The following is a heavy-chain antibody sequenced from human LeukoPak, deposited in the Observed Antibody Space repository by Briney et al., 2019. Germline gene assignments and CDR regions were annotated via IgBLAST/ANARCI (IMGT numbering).Heavy chain of an antibody. D-gene: IGHD1-1*01. J-gene: IGHJ6*02. Sequence: MHWVRRAPGKGLGWVAVIWYDGSNKYYADSVKGRFAISRDNSKSTLFLQMNSLRAEDTAIYYCARDKLEPGYSMDVWGQGTTVTVSS. CDR3: ARDKLEPGYSMDV. V-gene: IGHV3-33*01. CDR2: IWYDGSNK.